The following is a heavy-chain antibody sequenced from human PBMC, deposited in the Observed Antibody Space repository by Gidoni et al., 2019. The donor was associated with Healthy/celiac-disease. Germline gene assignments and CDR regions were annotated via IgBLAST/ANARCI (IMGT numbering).Heavy chain of an antibody. J-gene: IGHJ3*02. CDR1: GFTFSSYG. Sequence: QVQLVESGGGVVQPGRSLRLSCAASGFTFSSYGMHWVRQAPGKGLEWVAVISYDGSNKYYADSVKGRFTISRDNSKNTLYLQMNSLRAEDTAVYYCAKPRGDHDAFDIWGQGTMVTVSS. D-gene: IGHD4-17*01. V-gene: IGHV3-30*18. CDR2: ISYDGSNK. CDR3: AKPRGDHDAFDI.